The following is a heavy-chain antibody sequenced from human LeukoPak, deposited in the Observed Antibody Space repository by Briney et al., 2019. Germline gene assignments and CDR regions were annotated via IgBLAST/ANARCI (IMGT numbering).Heavy chain of an antibody. J-gene: IGHJ4*02. Sequence: PSETLSLTCTVSGYSISTGYYWGWIRHPPGKGLEWIGSLYHSGSTYYNPSLKSRVTISVDTSKNQFSLKLSSVTAADTAVYYCARGGDYVVYYFDYWGQGTLVTVSS. CDR2: LYHSGST. CDR3: ARGGDYVVYYFDY. CDR1: GYSISTGYY. V-gene: IGHV4-38-2*02. D-gene: IGHD4-17*01.